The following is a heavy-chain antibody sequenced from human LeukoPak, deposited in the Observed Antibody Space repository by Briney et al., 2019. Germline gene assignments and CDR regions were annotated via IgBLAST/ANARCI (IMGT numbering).Heavy chain of an antibody. Sequence: SETLSLTCTVSGGSISSSSYYWGWIRQPPGKRLEWIGEINHSGSTNYNPPLKSRVTISVDTSKNQFSLKLSSVTAADTAVYYCASRGFGADNWFDPWGQGTLVTVSS. D-gene: IGHD3-10*01. CDR2: INHSGST. CDR3: ASRGFGADNWFDP. J-gene: IGHJ5*02. V-gene: IGHV4-39*07. CDR1: GGSISSSSYY.